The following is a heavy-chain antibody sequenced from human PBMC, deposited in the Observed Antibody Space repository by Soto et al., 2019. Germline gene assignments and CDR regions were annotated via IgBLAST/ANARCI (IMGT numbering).Heavy chain of an antibody. CDR3: AIVDNYVPPTPQDV. Sequence: QVQLVQSGDEVRKPGASVKVSCKASGYIFVNYGIAWVRQAPGQGLEWMGWISPYSGNTHYARKVQGRLTMTTDTTTSTAYMALGRLTSDDTAVSYCAIVDNYVPPTPQDVWGQGTTVTVSS. CDR2: ISPYSGNT. D-gene: IGHD3-16*01. CDR1: GYIFVNYG. J-gene: IGHJ6*02. V-gene: IGHV1-18*01.